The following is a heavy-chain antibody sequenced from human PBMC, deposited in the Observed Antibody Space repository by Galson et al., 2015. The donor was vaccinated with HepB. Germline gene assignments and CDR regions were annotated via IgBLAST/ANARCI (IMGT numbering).Heavy chain of an antibody. Sequence: ETLSLTCAVYGGSFSGFYWSWIRQPPGKGLEWIGEINHSGSTNYNPSLKSRVTISVDTSKNQFSLKLSSVTAADTAVYYCARDSAYSMIVVVPYWYFDLWGRGTLVTVSS. V-gene: IGHV4-34*01. CDR1: GGSFSGFY. CDR3: ARDSAYSMIVVVPYWYFDL. CDR2: INHSGST. J-gene: IGHJ2*01. D-gene: IGHD3-22*01.